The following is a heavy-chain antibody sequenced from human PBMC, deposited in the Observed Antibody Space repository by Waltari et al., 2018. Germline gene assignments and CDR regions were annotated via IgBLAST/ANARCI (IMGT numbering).Heavy chain of an antibody. J-gene: IGHJ3*02. D-gene: IGHD2-21*02. CDR2: ISPSFGTA. Sequence: QVQLVQSGAEVKKPGSSVKVSCKASGGTFSSYAISWVRQAPGQGLEWMGGISPSFGTANYAQKFQGRVTITADESTSTAYMELSSLRSEDTAVYYCASIVVVTAAGAFDIWGQGTMVTVSS. CDR1: GGTFSSYA. CDR3: ASIVVVTAAGAFDI. V-gene: IGHV1-69*01.